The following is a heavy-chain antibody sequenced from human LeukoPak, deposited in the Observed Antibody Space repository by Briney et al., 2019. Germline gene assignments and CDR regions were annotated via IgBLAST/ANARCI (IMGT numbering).Heavy chain of an antibody. V-gene: IGHV1-18*01. D-gene: IGHD3-10*01. CDR1: GYTFTRYG. CDR2: ISAYNGNT. J-gene: IGHJ3*02. Sequence: ASVKVSCKASGYTFTRYGISWVRQAPGQGSEWMGWISAYNGNTNYAQMLQGRVTMTTDTSTSTAYMELRSLRFDDTAAYYCARQNYYGSGSYRGDDALDIWGQGTMVTVSS. CDR3: ARQNYYGSGSYRGDDALDI.